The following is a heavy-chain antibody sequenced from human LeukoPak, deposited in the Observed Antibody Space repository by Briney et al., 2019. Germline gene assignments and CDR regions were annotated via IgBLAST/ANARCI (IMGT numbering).Heavy chain of an antibody. D-gene: IGHD6-6*01. V-gene: IGHV1-2*02. Sequence: ASVKVSCKASGYTFTGYYMHWVRQAPGQGLEWMGWINPNSGGTNYAQKFQGRVTMTRDTSISTAYMELSRLRSDDTAVYYCARTGIAARPYYYYMDVWGKGTTVTVSS. CDR3: ARTGIAARPYYYYMDV. CDR1: GYTFTGYY. CDR2: INPNSGGT. J-gene: IGHJ6*03.